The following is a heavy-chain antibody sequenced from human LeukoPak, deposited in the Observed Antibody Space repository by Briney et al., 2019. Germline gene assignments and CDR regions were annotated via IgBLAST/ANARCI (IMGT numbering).Heavy chain of an antibody. CDR2: TYYRSKWYN. Sequence: SQTLSLTCAISGDSVSSNSAAWNWIRQSPLRGLEWLGRTYYRSKWYNDYAVSVKSRITINPDPSKNQFSLQLNSVTPEDTAVYYCARVQEPATFNWFDPWGQGTLVTVSS. V-gene: IGHV6-1*01. J-gene: IGHJ5*02. D-gene: IGHD1-14*01. CDR3: ARVQEPATFNWFDP. CDR1: GDSVSSNSAA.